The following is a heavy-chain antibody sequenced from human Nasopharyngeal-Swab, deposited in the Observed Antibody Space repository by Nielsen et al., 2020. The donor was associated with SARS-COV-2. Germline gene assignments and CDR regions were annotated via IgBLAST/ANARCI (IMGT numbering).Heavy chain of an antibody. V-gene: IGHV1-3*01. CDR1: GYTFTSYA. J-gene: IGHJ4*02. CDR3: ARERATIFGVVIVGDY. Sequence: ASVKVSCKASGYTFTSYAMHWVRQAPGQRLEWMGWINAGNGNTKYSQKFQGRVTITRDTSASTAYMELSSLRSEDTAVYYCARERATIFGVVIVGDYWGQGTLVTVSS. CDR2: INAGNGNT. D-gene: IGHD3-3*01.